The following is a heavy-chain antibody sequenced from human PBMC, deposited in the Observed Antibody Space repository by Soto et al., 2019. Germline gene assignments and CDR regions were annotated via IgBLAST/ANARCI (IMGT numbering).Heavy chain of an antibody. Sequence: QVQLVQSGAEVKKPGSSVKVSCKASGGTFSSYAISWVRQAPGQGLEWMGGIIPIFGTANYAQKFQGRVTITADEATGTAYMELSSLRSEDTAVYYCARGRGGGVPAAPYYYGMDVWGQGTTVTVSS. CDR3: ARGRGGGVPAAPYYYGMDV. J-gene: IGHJ6*02. D-gene: IGHD2-2*01. CDR2: IIPIFGTA. CDR1: GGTFSSYA. V-gene: IGHV1-69*12.